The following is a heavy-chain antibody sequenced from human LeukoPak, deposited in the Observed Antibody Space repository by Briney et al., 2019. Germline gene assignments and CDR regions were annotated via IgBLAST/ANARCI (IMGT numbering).Heavy chain of an antibody. J-gene: IGHJ6*03. CDR2: ISVYNDNT. Sequence: EASVKVSCKASSFIFNNYGISWVRQAPGQGLEWMGWISVYNDNTKYSQNLQGRVTLTTDKSTNTAYMELRSLRSDDTAIYYCARAVSGGSSFFYMDVWGKGTTVTISS. CDR1: SFIFNNYG. V-gene: IGHV1-18*01. CDR3: ARAVSGGSSFFYMDV. D-gene: IGHD2-15*01.